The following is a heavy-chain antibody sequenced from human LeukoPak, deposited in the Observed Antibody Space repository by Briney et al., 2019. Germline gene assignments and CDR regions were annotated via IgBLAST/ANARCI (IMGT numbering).Heavy chain of an antibody. V-gene: IGHV1-46*01. D-gene: IGHD3-10*01. Sequence: GASVKVSCKASGYTFTSYYMHWVRRAPGQGLEWMGIINPSGGSTSYAQKFQGRVTMTRDTSTSTVYMELSSLRSEDTAVYYCARGYYGSGSYILYYYYGMDVWGQGTTVTVSS. CDR1: GYTFTSYY. J-gene: IGHJ6*02. CDR3: ARGYYGSGSYILYYYYGMDV. CDR2: INPSGGST.